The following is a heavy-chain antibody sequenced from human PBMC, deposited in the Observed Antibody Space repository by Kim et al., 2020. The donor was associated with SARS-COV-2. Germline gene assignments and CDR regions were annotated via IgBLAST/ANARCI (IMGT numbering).Heavy chain of an antibody. Sequence: PKSRVTISVDTSKNQFSLKLSSVTAADTAVYYCARERRLPVISLIWYVDLWGRGTLVTVSS. CDR3: ARERRLPVISLIWYVDL. V-gene: IGHV4-59*01. D-gene: IGHD3-22*01. J-gene: IGHJ2*01.